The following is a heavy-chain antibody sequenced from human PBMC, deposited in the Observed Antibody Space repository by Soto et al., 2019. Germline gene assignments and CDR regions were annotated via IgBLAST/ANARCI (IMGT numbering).Heavy chain of an antibody. Sequence: SLRLSCISSLFTFSAYGMHWVLQTPVKGLECLAVIWYDGSNKYYADSVKGRFTISRDNSKNTLYLQMNSLRAEDTAVYYCAREILWFGANWFEPWGQGTLVTVSS. CDR3: AREILWFGANWFEP. CDR2: IWYDGSNK. CDR1: LFTFSAYG. V-gene: IGHV3-33*08. J-gene: IGHJ5*02. D-gene: IGHD3-10*01.